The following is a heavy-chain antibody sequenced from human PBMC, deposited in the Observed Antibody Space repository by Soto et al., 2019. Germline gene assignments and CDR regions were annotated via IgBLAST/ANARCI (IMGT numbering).Heavy chain of an antibody. CDR1: GFTFSSYA. V-gene: IGHV3-23*01. CDR2: ISGSGGST. J-gene: IGHJ4*02. CDR3: AKLYASGYSSSWYGTATYYFDY. D-gene: IGHD6-13*01. Sequence: GGSLRLSCAASGFTFSSYAMSWVRQAPGKGLEWVSAISGSGGSTYYADSVKGRFTISRDNSKNTLYLQMNSLRAEDTAVYYCAKLYASGYSSSWYGTATYYFDYWGQGTLVTVSS.